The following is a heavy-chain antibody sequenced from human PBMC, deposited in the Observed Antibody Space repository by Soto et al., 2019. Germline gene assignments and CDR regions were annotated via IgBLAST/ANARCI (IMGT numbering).Heavy chain of an antibody. J-gene: IGHJ6*02. CDR3: AREMTIFGVAPGGGVDV. V-gene: IGHV4-30-2*01. D-gene: IGHD3-3*01. Sequence: PSETLSLTCAVSGGSINTFDFSWSWIRQPPGRGLEWIGSIYQSGRTYYIPSLKSRVTMSLEKPKNQFSLKINSVVAADTAIYYCAREMTIFGVAPGGGVDVWGQGTTVTVSS. CDR1: GGSINTFDFS. CDR2: IYQSGRT.